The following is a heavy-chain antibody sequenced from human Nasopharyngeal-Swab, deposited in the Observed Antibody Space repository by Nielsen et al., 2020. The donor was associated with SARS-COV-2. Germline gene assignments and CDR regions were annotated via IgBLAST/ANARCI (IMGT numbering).Heavy chain of an antibody. D-gene: IGHD6-6*01. J-gene: IGHJ6*02. CDR3: ARDGYSSSSSYYYYYGMDV. Sequence: VRQAPGKGLEWVSSIGRYGTDIFHADSVKGRFSVFRDAANKSIYLQMRSLRAEDTAVYYCARDGYSSSSSYYYYYGMDVWGQGTTVTVSS. V-gene: IGHV3-21*01. CDR2: IGRYGTDI.